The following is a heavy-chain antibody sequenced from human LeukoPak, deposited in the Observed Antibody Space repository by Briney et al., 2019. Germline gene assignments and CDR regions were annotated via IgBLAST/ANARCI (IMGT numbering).Heavy chain of an antibody. CDR1: GYTLTELS. J-gene: IGHJ4*02. D-gene: IGHD2-15*01. V-gene: IGHV1-24*01. CDR2: FDPEDGET. CDR3: ATVVVTTAGDYFDY. Sequence: ASVKVSCKVSGYTLTELSMHWVRQAPGKGLEWIAGFDPEDGETIYAQKFQGRVTMTEDTSTDTAYMELSSLRSEDTAVYYCATVVVTTAGDYFDYWGQGTLVTVSS.